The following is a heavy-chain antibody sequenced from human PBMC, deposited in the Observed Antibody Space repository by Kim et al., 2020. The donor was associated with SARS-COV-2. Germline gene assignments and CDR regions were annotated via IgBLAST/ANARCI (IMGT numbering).Heavy chain of an antibody. J-gene: IGHJ4*02. D-gene: IGHD3-22*01. CDR3: ARDSDDPSGYGVWPHAY. CDR2: IYSGGTT. CDR1: GFNVDSNS. V-gene: IGHV3-53*01. Sequence: GGSLRLSCAASGFNVDSNSMNWVRQAPGKRLELVSIIYSGGTTFYLDSVKARFTISRDISKNTLYLQMNSIRAEDTAVYYCARDSDDPSGYGVWPHAYWGQGTLVTVSS.